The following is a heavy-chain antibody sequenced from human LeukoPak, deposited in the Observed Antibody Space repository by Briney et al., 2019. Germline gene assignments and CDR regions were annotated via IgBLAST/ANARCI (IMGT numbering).Heavy chain of an antibody. CDR2: TYYRSKWYN. Sequence: PSQTLSLTCGISRDSVSSNSAAWNWIRQSPSRGLEWLGRTYYRSKWYNDSAVSMRSRVSINPDTSKNQFSLQLNSVTPEDTAVYYCARGYSSGIDYWGQGTLASVSS. D-gene: IGHD6-19*01. CDR3: ARGYSSGIDY. J-gene: IGHJ4*02. V-gene: IGHV6-1*01. CDR1: RDSVSSNSAA.